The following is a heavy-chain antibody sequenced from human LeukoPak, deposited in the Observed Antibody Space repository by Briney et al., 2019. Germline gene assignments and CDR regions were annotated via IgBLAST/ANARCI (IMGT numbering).Heavy chain of an antibody. J-gene: IGHJ6*02. D-gene: IGHD3-10*01. Sequence: GGSLRLSCAASGFTFSSYAMSWVRQAPGKGLEWVAVIWYDGSNKYYADSVKGRFTISRDNSKNTLYLQMNSLRAEDTAVYYCARDMSTILWFGELLSYYYYGMDVWGQGTTVTVSS. V-gene: IGHV3-33*08. CDR1: GFTFSSYA. CDR3: ARDMSTILWFGELLSYYYYGMDV. CDR2: IWYDGSNK.